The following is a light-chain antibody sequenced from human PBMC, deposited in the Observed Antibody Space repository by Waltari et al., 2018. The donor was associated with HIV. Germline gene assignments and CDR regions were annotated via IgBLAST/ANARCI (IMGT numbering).Light chain of an antibody. J-gene: IGLJ3*02. CDR3: TSFTTTTAWV. Sequence: QSALTQPASVSGSLGQSITFSCPGTSRDIGGYDYVSWYQQHPGEAPKIIIYDVTNRPSGISDRFSGYTSVDTASLTISGRQAEDEADYYCTSFTTTTAWVFGGGTKLTVL. V-gene: IGLV2-14*03. CDR1: SRDIGGYDY. CDR2: DVT.